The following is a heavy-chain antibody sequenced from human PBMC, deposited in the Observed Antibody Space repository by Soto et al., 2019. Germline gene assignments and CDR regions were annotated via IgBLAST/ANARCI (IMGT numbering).Heavy chain of an antibody. CDR2: ISSSSSYI. J-gene: IGHJ4*02. D-gene: IGHD3-10*01. Sequence: GGSLRLSCAASGFSFNTYSMNWVRQAPGKGLEWVSSISSSSSYINYANSVKGRFTISRDNAKNSLYLQMNSLRAEDTAVYYCASLSRFALDYWGQGTLVTV. V-gene: IGHV3-21*01. CDR3: ASLSRFALDY. CDR1: GFSFNTYS.